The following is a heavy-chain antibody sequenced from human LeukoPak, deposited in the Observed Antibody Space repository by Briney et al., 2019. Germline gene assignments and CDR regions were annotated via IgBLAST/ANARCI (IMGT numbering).Heavy chain of an antibody. CDR3: ARDSYFGEIVVVVGY. CDR2: ITSSGSTI. CDR1: GFTFRVYY. Sequence: GGSPRLSCAASGFTFRVYYTSCVRQAPGKGLEWVSYITSSGSTIYSTDSVKGRFTISRDNVKKSLYPQRNSLRAEDTGVCYCARDSYFGEIVVVVGYWGQGALVTVSS. V-gene: IGHV3-11*04. D-gene: IGHD2-15*01. J-gene: IGHJ4*02.